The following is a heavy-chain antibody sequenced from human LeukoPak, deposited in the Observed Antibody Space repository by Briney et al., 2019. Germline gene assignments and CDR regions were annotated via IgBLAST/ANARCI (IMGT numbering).Heavy chain of an antibody. CDR2: ISAYNGNT. Sequence: ASVKVSSKASGYTFTSYYMHWVRQAPGQGLEWMGWISAYNGNTNYAQKLQGRVTMTTDTSTSTAYMELRSLRSDDTAVYYCARLHYDFWSGYYNGMDVWGQGTTVTVSS. D-gene: IGHD3-3*01. CDR3: ARLHYDFWSGYYNGMDV. CDR1: GYTFTSYY. V-gene: IGHV1-18*04. J-gene: IGHJ6*02.